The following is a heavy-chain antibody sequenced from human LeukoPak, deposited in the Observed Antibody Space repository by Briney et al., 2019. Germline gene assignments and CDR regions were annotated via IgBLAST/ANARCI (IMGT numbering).Heavy chain of an antibody. J-gene: IGHJ5*02. CDR2: MNPNSGNT. D-gene: IGHD1-26*01. CDR3: ARVQRSYYENWFDP. V-gene: IGHV1-8*03. CDR1: GYTFTSYD. Sequence: ASVKVSCKASGYTFTSYDINWVRQATGQGLEWMGWMNPNSGNTGYAQKFQGRVTITRNTSISTAYMELSSLRSEDTAVYYCARVQRSYYENWFDPWGQGTLVTVSS.